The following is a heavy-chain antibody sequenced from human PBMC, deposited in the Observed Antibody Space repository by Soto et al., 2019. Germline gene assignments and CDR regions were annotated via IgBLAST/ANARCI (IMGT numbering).Heavy chain of an antibody. Sequence: EVQLVESGGGLVQPGGSLRLSCAASGFTFSSYWMSWVRQAPGKGLEWVANIKQDGSEKYYVDSVKGRFTISRDNAKNSLYLQMDSLRAEDTAVYYCARDHYWVRPDDTFDIWGQGTMVTVSS. V-gene: IGHV3-7*01. J-gene: IGHJ3*02. D-gene: IGHD2-8*02. CDR2: IKQDGSEK. CDR3: ARDHYWVRPDDTFDI. CDR1: GFTFSSYW.